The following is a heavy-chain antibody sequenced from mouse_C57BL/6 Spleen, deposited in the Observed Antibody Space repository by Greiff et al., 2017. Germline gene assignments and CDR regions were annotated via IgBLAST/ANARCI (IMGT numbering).Heavy chain of an antibody. V-gene: IGHV1-82*01. CDR3: AGSEYYGSSYYFDY. D-gene: IGHD1-1*01. CDR2: IYPGDGDT. CDR1: GYAFSSSW. Sequence: QVQLQQSGPELVKPGASVKISCKASGYAFSSSWMNWVKQRPGKGLEWIGRIYPGDGDTNYNGKFKGKATLTADKSSSTAYMQLSSLTSEDSAVYFCAGSEYYGSSYYFDYWGQGTSVTVSS. J-gene: IGHJ4*01.